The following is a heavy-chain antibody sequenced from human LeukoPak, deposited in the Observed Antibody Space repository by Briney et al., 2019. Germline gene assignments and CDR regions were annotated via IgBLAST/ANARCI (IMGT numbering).Heavy chain of an antibody. Sequence: GGSLRLSCAASRFTFDDYCMHWVRQVPGKGLEWVSLISGDGSSTYYADSVKGRFTISRDNSKNSLYLQMNSLRTEDTALYYCAKDAYSSGWYYFDSWGQGTLVTVSS. V-gene: IGHV3-43*02. J-gene: IGHJ4*02. CDR1: RFTFDDYC. D-gene: IGHD6-19*01. CDR3: AKDAYSSGWYYFDS. CDR2: ISGDGSST.